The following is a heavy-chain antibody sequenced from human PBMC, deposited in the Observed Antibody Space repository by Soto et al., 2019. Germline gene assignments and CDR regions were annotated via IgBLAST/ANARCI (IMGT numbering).Heavy chain of an antibody. CDR2: ISSSGGNT. CDR3: AKGTQYSREIDFDC. V-gene: IGHV3-23*01. Sequence: GESLKISCAASGFTFSSYAMSWVRQAPGKGLEWVSAISSSGGNTYYADSVKGRFTVSRDNSKNTLYLQTNSLRAEDTAVYYCAKGTQYSREIDFDCWGQGAQVTVSS. D-gene: IGHD6-6*01. CDR1: GFTFSSYA. J-gene: IGHJ4*02.